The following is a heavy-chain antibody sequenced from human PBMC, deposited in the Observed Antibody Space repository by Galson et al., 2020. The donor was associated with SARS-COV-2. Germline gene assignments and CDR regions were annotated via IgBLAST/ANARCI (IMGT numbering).Heavy chain of an antibody. V-gene: IGHV2-70*01. CDR2: IDWDDDK. Sequence: SGPTLVKPTQTLTLTCTFSGFSLSTSGMCVSWIRQPPGKALEWLALIDWDDDKYYSTSLKTRLTISKDTSKNQVVLTMTNMDPVDTATYYCARMAGSRPNYYYYYYMDVWGKGTTVTVSS. CDR1: GFSLSTSGMC. J-gene: IGHJ6*03. CDR3: ARMAGSRPNYYYYYYMDV. D-gene: IGHD6-19*01.